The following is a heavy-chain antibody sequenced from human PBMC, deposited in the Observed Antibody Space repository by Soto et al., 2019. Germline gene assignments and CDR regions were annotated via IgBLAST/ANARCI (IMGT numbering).Heavy chain of an antibody. CDR3: ARDFAYFDS. Sequence: ASVKVSCKASGYSFTSLDINWVRQTAGQGLEWMGWMEPSTGRTGYAQKFQGRVTMTRDTSINTAYMELTTLTSADTAVYFCARDFAYFDSWGQGTLVTVSS. V-gene: IGHV1-8*01. CDR2: MEPSTGRT. CDR1: GYSFTSLD. J-gene: IGHJ4*02. D-gene: IGHD3-3*01.